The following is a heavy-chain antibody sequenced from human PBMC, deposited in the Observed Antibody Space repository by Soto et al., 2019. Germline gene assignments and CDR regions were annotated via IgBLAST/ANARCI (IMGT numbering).Heavy chain of an antibody. D-gene: IGHD6-19*01. CDR1: GFTFSSYA. CDR3: AKEGSGCTRSFYGMDI. Sequence: GVSLRLSCASSGFTFSSYAMSCVRQSPGKWLEWVSAISGSGGSTYYADSVTGRFTISRDNYKSTLYLQMNSLRAEDTAVYYCAKEGSGCTRSFYGMDIWDQEITHTVCS. CDR2: ISGSGGST. J-gene: IGHJ6*02. V-gene: IGHV3-23*01.